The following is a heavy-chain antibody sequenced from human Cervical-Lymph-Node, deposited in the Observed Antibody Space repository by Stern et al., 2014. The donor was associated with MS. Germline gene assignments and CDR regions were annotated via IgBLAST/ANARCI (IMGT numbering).Heavy chain of an antibody. Sequence: QLQLQESGPGLVKPSETLSLTCIVSGGSIGSYYWTWIRQPPGKGLEWLGYIYCTGHTNYTPSLESRITMSVDTSKNKFSLHLTSVTAADTAFYYCARGLDKMGYYFDFWGQGALVTVSS. D-gene: IGHD5-24*01. CDR3: ARGLDKMGYYFDF. CDR2: IYCTGHT. J-gene: IGHJ4*02. V-gene: IGHV4-59*01. CDR1: GGSIGSYY.